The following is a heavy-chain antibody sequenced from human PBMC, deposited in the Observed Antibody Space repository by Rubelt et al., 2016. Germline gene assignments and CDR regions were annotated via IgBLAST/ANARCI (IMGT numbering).Heavy chain of an antibody. D-gene: IGHD6-19*01. CDR3: AKGRAVAGTFDY. V-gene: IGHV3-21*01. Sequence: PGGSLRLSCAASGFTFSSYAMSWVRQAPGKGLEWVSSISSSSSYIYYADSVKGRFTISRDNSKNTLYLQMNSLRAEDTAVYYCAKGRAVAGTFDYWGQGTLVTVSS. CDR1: GFTFSSYA. CDR2: ISSSSSYI. J-gene: IGHJ4*02.